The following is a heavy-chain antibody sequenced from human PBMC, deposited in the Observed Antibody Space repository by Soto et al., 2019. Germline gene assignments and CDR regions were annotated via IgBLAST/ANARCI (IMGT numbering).Heavy chain of an antibody. CDR1: GGSISSGDYY. Sequence: PSETLSLTCTVSGGSISSGDYYWSWIRQPPGKGLEWIGYIYYSGSTYYNPSLKSRVTISVDTSKNQFSLKLSSVTAADTAVYYCARERPHRARLAPWGQGTLVTVSS. D-gene: IGHD6-6*01. CDR3: ARERPHRARLAP. J-gene: IGHJ5*02. V-gene: IGHV4-30-4*01. CDR2: IYYSGST.